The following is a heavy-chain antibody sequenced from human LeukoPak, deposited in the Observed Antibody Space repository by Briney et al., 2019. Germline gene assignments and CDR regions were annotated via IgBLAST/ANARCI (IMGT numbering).Heavy chain of an antibody. Sequence: KPSETLSLTCAVYGGSFSGYYWSWIRQPPGKGLEWIGEINHSGSTNYNPSLKSRVTISVDTSKNQFSLKLSSVTAADTAVYYCARGRCYDSSGYYYYWGQGTLVTVSS. CDR3: ARGRCYDSSGYYYY. V-gene: IGHV4-34*01. D-gene: IGHD3-22*01. J-gene: IGHJ4*02. CDR2: INHSGST. CDR1: GGSFSGYY.